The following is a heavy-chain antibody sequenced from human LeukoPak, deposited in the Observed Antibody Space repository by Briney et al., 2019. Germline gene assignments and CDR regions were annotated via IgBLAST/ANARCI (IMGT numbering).Heavy chain of an antibody. D-gene: IGHD3-10*01. V-gene: IGHV3-23*01. CDR2: ISGSGGST. Sequence: GGSLRLSCAASGFTFSSYAMSWVRQAPGKGLEWVSAISGSGGSTYYADSVKGRFTISRDNSKNTLYLQMNSLRAEDTAVYYCARGGGLWFGELPSKAYNWFDPWGQGTLVTVSS. CDR3: ARGGGLWFGELPSKAYNWFDP. CDR1: GFTFSSYA. J-gene: IGHJ5*02.